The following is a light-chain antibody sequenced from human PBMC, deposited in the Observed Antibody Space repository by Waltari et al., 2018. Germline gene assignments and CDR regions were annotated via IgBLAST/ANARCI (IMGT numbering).Light chain of an antibody. V-gene: IGKV1-9*01. Sequence: IQLTQSPSSLYASVGDRVTFTCRASQGISSYLAWYQQKPGKAPKLLIYAASTLQSGVPSRFSGSGSGTDFTLTISSLQPEDFATYYCQQLNSYPITFGQGTRLEIK. CDR1: QGISSY. J-gene: IGKJ5*01. CDR2: AAS. CDR3: QQLNSYPIT.